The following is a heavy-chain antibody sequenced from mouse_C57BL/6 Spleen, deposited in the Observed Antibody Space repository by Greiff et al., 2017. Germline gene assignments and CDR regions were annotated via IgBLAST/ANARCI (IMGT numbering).Heavy chain of an antibody. CDR3: ASGVTTVVSGYFDV. V-gene: IGHV1-82*01. CDR2: IYPGDGDT. CDR1: GYAFSSSW. Sequence: LVESGPELVKPGASVKISCKASGYAFSSSWMNWVKQRPGKGLEGIGRIYPGDGDTNYNGKFKGKATLTADKSSSTAYMQLSSLTSEDSAVYFCASGVTTVVSGYFDVWGTGTTVTVSS. J-gene: IGHJ1*03. D-gene: IGHD1-1*01.